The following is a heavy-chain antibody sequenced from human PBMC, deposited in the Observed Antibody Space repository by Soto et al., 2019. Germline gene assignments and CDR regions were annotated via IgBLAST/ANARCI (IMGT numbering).Heavy chain of an antibody. D-gene: IGHD6-13*01. CDR2: IYYSGST. V-gene: IGHV4-39*01. CDR3: ARRERAAGTDWWFDP. J-gene: IGHJ5*02. CDR1: GASSSSDICY. Sequence: AENQVSINAAAGASSSSDICYLRQVRQPPGKGLEWIGSIYYSGSTYYSPSLKSRVTISVDTSKNQFSLKLSSVTAADTAVYYCARRERAAGTDWWFDPWGQGTLVT.